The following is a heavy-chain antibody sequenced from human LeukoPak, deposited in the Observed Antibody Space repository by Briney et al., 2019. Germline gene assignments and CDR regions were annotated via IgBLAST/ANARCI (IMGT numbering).Heavy chain of an antibody. Sequence: SETLSLTCTVSGGSISSYYWSWIRQPPGKGLEWIGYIYYSGSTNYNPSLKSRVTISVDTSKNQFSLKLSSVTAADTAVYYCASPQLNPDAFDIWGQGTMVTVSS. D-gene: IGHD1-1*01. J-gene: IGHJ3*02. CDR3: ASPQLNPDAFDI. V-gene: IGHV4-59*08. CDR2: IYYSGST. CDR1: GGSISSYY.